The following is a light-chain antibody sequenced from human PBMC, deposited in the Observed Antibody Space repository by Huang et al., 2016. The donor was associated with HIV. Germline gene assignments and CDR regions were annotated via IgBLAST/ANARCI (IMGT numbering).Light chain of an antibody. CDR3: QQFYSLPLT. CDR1: QDISNY. J-gene: IGKJ4*01. V-gene: IGKV1-33*01. Sequence: DIQMTQSPSSLSASVGERFTITCQASQDISNYLNWYQQKPGKGPKLLIYAASNLETGVPSRFSGSGSETEFTFTISSLQPEDIATYYCQQFYSLPLTFGGGTKVGIK. CDR2: AAS.